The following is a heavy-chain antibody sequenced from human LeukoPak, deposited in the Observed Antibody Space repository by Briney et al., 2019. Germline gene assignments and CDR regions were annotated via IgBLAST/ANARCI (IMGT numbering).Heavy chain of an antibody. V-gene: IGHV1-18*01. J-gene: IGHJ6*02. CDR1: GYTFTSYD. Sequence: ASVKVSCKASGYTFTSYDINWVRQATGQGLEWMGWVTPYNGNTNYAQKVQGRVTMTTDTSTSTAYMELRSLTSDDTAVYYCARRDCSSSSCPYYYYYMDVWGQGTTVTVSS. D-gene: IGHD2-2*01. CDR2: VTPYNGNT. CDR3: ARRDCSSSSCPYYYYYMDV.